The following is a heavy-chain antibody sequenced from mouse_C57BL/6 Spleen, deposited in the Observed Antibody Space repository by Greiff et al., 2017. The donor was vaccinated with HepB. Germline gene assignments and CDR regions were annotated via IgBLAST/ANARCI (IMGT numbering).Heavy chain of an antibody. CDR1: GYTFTSYW. J-gene: IGHJ4*01. CDR3: ARPYYAMDY. Sequence: QVQLKQPGAELVKPGASVKLSCKASGYTFTSYWMQWVKQRPGQGLEWIGEIDPSDSYTNYNQKFKGKATLTVDTSSSTAYMQLSSLTSEDTAVYYCARPYYAMDYWGQGTSVTVSS. V-gene: IGHV1-50*01. CDR2: IDPSDSYT.